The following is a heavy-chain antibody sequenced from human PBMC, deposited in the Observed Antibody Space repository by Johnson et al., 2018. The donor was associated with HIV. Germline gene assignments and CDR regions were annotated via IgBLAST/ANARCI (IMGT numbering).Heavy chain of an antibody. V-gene: IGHV3-30-3*01. Sequence: QMLLVESGGGLVQPGGSLRLSCAASGFTFSSYAMHWVRQAPGKGLEWVAVISYDGSNKYYANSVEGRFTISRDNSRDTLSLQMNSLRVEDTALYYCARPRAYSSSWFAFDIWGQGTMVTVSS. CDR2: ISYDGSNK. J-gene: IGHJ3*02. D-gene: IGHD6-13*01. CDR1: GFTFSSYA. CDR3: ARPRAYSSSWFAFDI.